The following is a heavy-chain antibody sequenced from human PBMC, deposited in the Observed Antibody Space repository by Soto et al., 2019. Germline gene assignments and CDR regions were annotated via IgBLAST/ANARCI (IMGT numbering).Heavy chain of an antibody. D-gene: IGHD1-26*01. CDR3: AAESAYGGNPLAFLY. J-gene: IGHJ4*02. V-gene: IGHV1-69*13. CDR1: EDTFDSYA. CDR2: VIPFFNTP. Sequence: ASVKVSCKASEDTFDSYAISWVRQAPGQGLDWMGGVIPFFNTPNYAKNFQGRVTITADESTSTAYMELSSLRSEDTAIYYCAAESAYGGNPLAFLYWGQGTLVTVSS.